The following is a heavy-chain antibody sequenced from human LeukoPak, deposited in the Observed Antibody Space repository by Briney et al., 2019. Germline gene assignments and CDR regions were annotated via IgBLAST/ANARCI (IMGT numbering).Heavy chain of an antibody. D-gene: IGHD6-13*01. Sequence: GSLRLSCAASGFTVSSNYMSWVRQAPGKGLEWVSVIYSGGSTYYADSVKGRFTISRDNSKNTLYLQMNSLRAEDTAVYYCARDPRHSIAAAGTGDYWGQGTLVTVSS. CDR1: GFTVSSNY. CDR2: IYSGGST. CDR3: ARDPRHSIAAAGTGDY. V-gene: IGHV3-66*01. J-gene: IGHJ4*02.